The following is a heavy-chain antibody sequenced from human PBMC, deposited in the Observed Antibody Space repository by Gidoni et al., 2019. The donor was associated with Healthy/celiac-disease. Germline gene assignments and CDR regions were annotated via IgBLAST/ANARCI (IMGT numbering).Heavy chain of an antibody. V-gene: IGHV3-21*01. J-gene: IGHJ4*02. CDR1: GFTFSSYS. D-gene: IGHD6-6*01. Sequence: EVQLVESGGGLVKPGGSLRLSCAASGFTFSSYSINWVRQAPGKGLEWVSSISSSSSYIYYADSVKGRFTISRDKAKNSLYLQMNSLRAEDTAVYYCARAVAARGVDYWGQGTLVTVSS. CDR2: ISSSSSYI. CDR3: ARAVAARGVDY.